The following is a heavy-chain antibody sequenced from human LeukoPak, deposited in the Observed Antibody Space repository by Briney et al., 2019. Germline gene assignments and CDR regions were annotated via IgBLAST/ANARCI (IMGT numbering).Heavy chain of an antibody. CDR2: IYYSGST. D-gene: IGHD4-17*01. V-gene: IGHV4-38-2*02. J-gene: IGHJ5*02. Sequence: SETLSLTCTVSGYSINSAFYWGWIRQPPGKGLEWIGSIYYSGSTYYNPSLKSRVTISVDTSKNQFSLKLSSVTAADTAVYYCTRDTGTTGEVKFDPWGQGTLVTVSS. CDR1: GYSINSAFY. CDR3: TRDTGTTGEVKFDP.